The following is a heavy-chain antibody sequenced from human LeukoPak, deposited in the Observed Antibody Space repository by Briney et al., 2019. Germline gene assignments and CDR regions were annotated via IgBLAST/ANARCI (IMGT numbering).Heavy chain of an antibody. D-gene: IGHD3-9*01. Sequence: ASVKVSCKASGGTFSSYAISWVRQAPGQGLQWMGWINCNSGGTNYAQKFQGRVTMTRDTSISTAYMELSRLRSDDTAVYYCARARYYHSPNGAFDVWGQGTMVTVSP. CDR3: ARARYYHSPNGAFDV. V-gene: IGHV1-2*02. J-gene: IGHJ3*01. CDR2: INCNSGGT. CDR1: GGTFSSYA.